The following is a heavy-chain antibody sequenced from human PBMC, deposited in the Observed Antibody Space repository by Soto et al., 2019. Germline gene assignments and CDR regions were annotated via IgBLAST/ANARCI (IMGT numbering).Heavy chain of an antibody. CDR2: ISYDGSNK. J-gene: IGHJ4*02. D-gene: IGHD1-26*01. CDR3: ARSDAEYQGEVGATYY. V-gene: IGHV3-30-3*01. CDR1: GFTFSSYA. Sequence: QVQLVESGGGVVQPGRSLRLSCAASGFTFSSYAMHWVRQAPGKGLEWVAVISYDGSNKYYADSVKGRFTISRDNSKNTLYVQMNCLRAEDTAVYYCARSDAEYQGEVGATYYWGQGTLVTVSS.